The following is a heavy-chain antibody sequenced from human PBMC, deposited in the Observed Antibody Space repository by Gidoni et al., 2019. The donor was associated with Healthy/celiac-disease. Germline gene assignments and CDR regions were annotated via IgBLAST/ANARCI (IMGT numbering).Heavy chain of an antibody. CDR2: ISSSSSTI. D-gene: IGHD3-22*01. CDR3: ARDGRYYDSSGYYYDAFDI. CDR1: GFTFSSYS. V-gene: IGHV3-48*02. Sequence: EVQLVESGGGLVQPGGSLRLSCAASGFTFSSYSMNWVRQAPGKGLELVSYISSSSSTIYYADSVKGRFTISRDNAKNSLYLQMNSLRDEDTAVYYCARDGRYYDSSGYYYDAFDIWGQGTMVTVSS. J-gene: IGHJ3*02.